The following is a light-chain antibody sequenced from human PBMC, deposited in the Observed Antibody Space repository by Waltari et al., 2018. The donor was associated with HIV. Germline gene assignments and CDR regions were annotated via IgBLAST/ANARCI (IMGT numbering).Light chain of an antibody. CDR2: GNN. V-gene: IGLV1-44*01. J-gene: IGLJ3*02. CDR1: SSHIGSNT. Sequence: QSVLTQPPSTSGTPGQRATISCSGSSSHIGSNTVNWYQHLPGTAPKLLIYGNNQRPSGVPDRFSGSKSGTSASLAISGLQSEDEADYYCAAWDDSLNGLWVFGGGTKLTVL. CDR3: AAWDDSLNGLWV.